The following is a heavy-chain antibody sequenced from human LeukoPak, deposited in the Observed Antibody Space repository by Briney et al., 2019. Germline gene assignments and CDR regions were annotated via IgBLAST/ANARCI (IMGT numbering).Heavy chain of an antibody. CDR1: GFTFSNAW. V-gene: IGHV3-15*01. Sequence: GGSLRLSCAASGFTFSNAWMSWVRQAPGKGLEWVGRIKSKTDGGTTDYAAPVKGRFTISRDDSKNTLYLQMNSLKTEGTAVYYCWVYGSGSPDAFDIWGQGTMVTVSS. D-gene: IGHD3-10*01. CDR2: IKSKTDGGTT. CDR3: WVYGSGSPDAFDI. J-gene: IGHJ3*02.